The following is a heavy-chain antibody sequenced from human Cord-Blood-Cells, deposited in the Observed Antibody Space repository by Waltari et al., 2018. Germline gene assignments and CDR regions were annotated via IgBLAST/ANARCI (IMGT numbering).Heavy chain of an antibody. J-gene: IGHJ4*02. CDR2: IYYSGST. D-gene: IGHD3-3*01. V-gene: IGHV4-59*01. CDR3: ARYDFWSGFQFFDY. CDR1: ACSISSYY. Sequence: QVQLQESGPGLVKPSETLSLTCTVSACSISSYYWSWIRQPPGKGLEWIGYIYYSGSTNYNPSLKSRVTISVDTSKNQFSLKLSSVTAADTAVYYCARYDFWSGFQFFDYWGQGTLVTVSS.